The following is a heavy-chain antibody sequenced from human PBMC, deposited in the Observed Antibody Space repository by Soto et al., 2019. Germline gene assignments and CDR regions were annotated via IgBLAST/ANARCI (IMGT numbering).Heavy chain of an antibody. CDR1: GGTFSSYA. CDR3: ARDRSHYYDSSGPAGFFDY. CDR2: IIPIFGTA. D-gene: IGHD3-22*01. J-gene: IGHJ4*02. V-gene: IGHV1-69*06. Sequence: SVKVSCKASGGTFSSYAISWVRQAPGQGLEWMGGIIPIFGTANYAQKFQGRVTITADKSTSTAYMELSSLRSEDTAVYYCARDRSHYYDSSGPAGFFDYWGQGTLVTVSS.